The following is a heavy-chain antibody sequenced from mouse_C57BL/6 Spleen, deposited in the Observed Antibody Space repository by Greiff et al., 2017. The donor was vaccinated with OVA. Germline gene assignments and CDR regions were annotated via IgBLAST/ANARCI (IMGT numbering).Heavy chain of an antibody. Sequence: VQLQQPGAELVRPGSSVKLSCKASGYTFTSYWMDWVKQRPGQGLEWIGNIYPSDSETHYNQKFKDKATLTVDKSSSTAYMQLSSLTSEDSAVYYCARGERYFDYWGQGTTLTVSS. CDR3: ARGERYFDY. J-gene: IGHJ2*01. CDR1: GYTFTSYW. CDR2: IYPSDSET. V-gene: IGHV1-61*01.